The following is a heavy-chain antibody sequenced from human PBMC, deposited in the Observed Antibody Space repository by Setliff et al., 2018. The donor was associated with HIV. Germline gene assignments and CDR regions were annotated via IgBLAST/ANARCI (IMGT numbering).Heavy chain of an antibody. V-gene: IGHV4-61*09. D-gene: IGHD3-22*01. CDR2: LYTSGST. CDR1: GGSISSGSYY. J-gene: IGHJ5*02. CDR3: ARGNNGYYYDSSGYYH. Sequence: SETLSLTCTVSGGSISSGSYYWSWIRQPAGKGLEWIGHLYTSGSTNYNPSLKSRVTISVDTSKNQFSLKLSSVTAADTAVYYCARGNNGYYYDSSGYYHWGQGTLVTVTS.